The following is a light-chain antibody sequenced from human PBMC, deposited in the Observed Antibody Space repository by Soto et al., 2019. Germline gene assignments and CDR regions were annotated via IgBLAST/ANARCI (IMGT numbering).Light chain of an antibody. Sequence: QSALTQPPSVSGSPGQSVTIPCTASSSDDGSYNRVSWYQQPPGTPPKLMIYEVSNRPSGVPDRFSGSKSGNTASLTISGLQAEDEADYYCSSYSISDTPYVFGGGTKVTVL. J-gene: IGLJ1*01. V-gene: IGLV2-18*02. CDR1: SSDDGSYNR. CDR2: EVS. CDR3: SSYSISDTPYV.